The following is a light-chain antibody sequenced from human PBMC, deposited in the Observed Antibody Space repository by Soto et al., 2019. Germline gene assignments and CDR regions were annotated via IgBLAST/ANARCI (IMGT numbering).Light chain of an antibody. CDR3: QQYNGYPWT. J-gene: IGKJ1*01. CDR2: DAS. V-gene: IGKV1-5*01. Sequence: DIQMTQSPSTLSASVGDRVTITCRASQSITNWLAWYQQKPGKAPKLLMYDASSLHSGVPPRFSGSGSGTEFTLTISSLQPDDFATYYCQQYNGYPWTFGLGTKVDIK. CDR1: QSITNW.